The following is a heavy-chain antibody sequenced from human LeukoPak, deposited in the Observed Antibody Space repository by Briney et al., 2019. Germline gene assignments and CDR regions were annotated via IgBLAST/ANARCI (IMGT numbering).Heavy chain of an antibody. CDR1: GYSFTSYW. CDR2: IYPGDSDT. Sequence: GESLKISCKGSGYSFTSYWIGWVRQMPGKGLEWMGIIYPGDSDTRYSPSFQGQVTISADKSISTAYLQWSSLKASDTAMYYCARTRLTGYDYVWGSYRWYFQHWGQGTLVTVSS. CDR3: ARTRLTGYDYVWGSYRWYFQH. V-gene: IGHV5-51*01. D-gene: IGHD3-16*02. J-gene: IGHJ1*01.